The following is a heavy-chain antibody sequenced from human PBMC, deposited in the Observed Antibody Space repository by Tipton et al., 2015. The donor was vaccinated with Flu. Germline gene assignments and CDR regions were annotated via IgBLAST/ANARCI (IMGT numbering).Heavy chain of an antibody. CDR1: GGSISSYY. Sequence: TLSLTCTVSGGSISSYYWSWIRQPPGKGLEWIGYIYYSGSTNYNPSLKSRVTISVDTSKNQFSLKLNSVTAADTAVYYCARVFISNGYTNTFDIWGQGTMVTVSS. D-gene: IGHD6-19*01. CDR3: ARVFISNGYTNTFDI. CDR2: IYYSGST. V-gene: IGHV4-59*01. J-gene: IGHJ3*02.